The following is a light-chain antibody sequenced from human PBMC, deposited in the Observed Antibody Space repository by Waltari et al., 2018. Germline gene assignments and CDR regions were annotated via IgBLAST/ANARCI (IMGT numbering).Light chain of an antibody. Sequence: DIQMTQSPSSLSASVGDRVTITCRARQSISRFLNWFQQKPGKAPKLLIYAASSLESGVPPRFSGSGSGTDFTLTISSLQPEDFGTYYCQQSYSVLWTFGQGTKVDIK. J-gene: IGKJ1*01. CDR2: AAS. CDR3: QQSYSVLWT. V-gene: IGKV1-39*01. CDR1: QSISRF.